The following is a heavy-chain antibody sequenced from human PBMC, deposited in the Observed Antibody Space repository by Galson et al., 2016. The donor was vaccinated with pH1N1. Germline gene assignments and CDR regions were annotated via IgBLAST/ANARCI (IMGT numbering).Heavy chain of an antibody. J-gene: IGHJ4*02. CDR1: GFTFSNYG. D-gene: IGHD4-17*01. CDR2: VSFDGSNQ. CDR3: AKEAPYGDYVGQYDY. Sequence: SLRLSCAASGFTFSNYGMDWVRQAPGKGLEWVAVVSFDGSNQYYADSVKGRFTISRDNSKNTLYLQMNSLRAEDTAVYYCAKEAPYGDYVGQYDYWGQGTLVTVSS. V-gene: IGHV3-30*18.